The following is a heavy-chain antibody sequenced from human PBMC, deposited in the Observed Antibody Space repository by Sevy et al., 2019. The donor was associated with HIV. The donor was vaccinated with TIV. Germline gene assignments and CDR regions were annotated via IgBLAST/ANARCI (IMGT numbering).Heavy chain of an antibody. CDR3: ARDRRDYVWGSYRYTLSAFDAFDI. D-gene: IGHD3-16*02. J-gene: IGHJ3*02. Sequence: KQSQTLSLTCAISGDSVSSNSAAWNWIRESPSRGLEWLGRTYYRSKWYNDYAVSVKSRITINPDTSKNQFSLQLNSVTPEETAVNYCARDRRDYVWGSYRYTLSAFDAFDIWGQGTMVTVSS. V-gene: IGHV6-1*01. CDR2: TYYRSKWYN. CDR1: GDSVSSNSAA.